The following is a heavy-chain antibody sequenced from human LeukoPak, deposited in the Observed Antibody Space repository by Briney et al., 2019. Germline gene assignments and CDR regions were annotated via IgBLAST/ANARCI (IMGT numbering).Heavy chain of an antibody. CDR2: IYHSGST. Sequence: PSQTLSLTCAVSGGSISSGGYSWSWIRQPPGKGLEWIGYIYHSGSTYYNPSLKSRVTISVDRSKNQFSLKLSSVTAADTAVYYCARCRYYDFWSGYCHFDYWGQGTLVTVSS. V-gene: IGHV4-30-2*01. D-gene: IGHD3-3*01. CDR3: ARCRYYDFWSGYCHFDY. J-gene: IGHJ4*02. CDR1: GGSISSGGYS.